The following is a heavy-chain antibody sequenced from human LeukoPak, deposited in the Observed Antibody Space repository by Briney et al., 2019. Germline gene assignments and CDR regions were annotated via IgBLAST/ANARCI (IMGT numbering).Heavy chain of an antibody. D-gene: IGHD1-26*01. J-gene: IGHJ4*02. Sequence: ASVTVSCKASGYTFTIYGITWVRQAPGQGLEWMGWISSYNGNTNYAQKLQGRVTMTTDTSTSTAYMELRSLRSDDTAVYYCARGVGSTTFADFDYWGQGTLVTVSS. CDR2: ISSYNGNT. CDR3: ARGVGSTTFADFDY. V-gene: IGHV1-18*01. CDR1: GYTFTIYG.